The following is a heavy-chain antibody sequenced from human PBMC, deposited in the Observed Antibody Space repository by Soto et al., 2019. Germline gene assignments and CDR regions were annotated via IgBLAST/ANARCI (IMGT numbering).Heavy chain of an antibody. Sequence: PGGSLRLSCAASGFTFSSYAMSWVRQAPGKGLEWVSAISGSGGSTYYADSVKGRFTISRDNSKNTLYLQMNSLRAEDTAVYYCAKVYLEGDYYYYGMDVWGQGTTVTVSS. CDR1: GFTFSSYA. CDR3: AKVYLEGDYYYYGMDV. D-gene: IGHD3-3*01. V-gene: IGHV3-23*01. J-gene: IGHJ6*02. CDR2: ISGSGGST.